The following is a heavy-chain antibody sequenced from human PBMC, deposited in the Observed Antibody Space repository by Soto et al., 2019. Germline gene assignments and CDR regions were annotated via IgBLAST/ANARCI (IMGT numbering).Heavy chain of an antibody. CDR2: MGGSNGGT. D-gene: IGHD2-21*01. Sequence: PGGSLRLSCEASGFIFSNYAMSWVRQAPGKGLEWVVGMGGSNGGTYYADSVRGRFAISRDNSKSTLFLQMNSLRAEDTAVYYCAKDRVNHNSVWDPFDIWGQGTMVTVSS. CDR3: AKDRVNHNSVWDPFDI. J-gene: IGHJ3*02. CDR1: GFIFSNYA. V-gene: IGHV3-23*01.